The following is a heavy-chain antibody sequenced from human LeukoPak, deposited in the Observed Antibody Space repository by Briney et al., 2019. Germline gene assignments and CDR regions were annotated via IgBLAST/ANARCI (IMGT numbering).Heavy chain of an antibody. Sequence: SETLSLTCTVSGDSISSGDYYWSWIRQPAGKGLEWIGRISSSGSTNYNPSLKIRVTISVDTSKNQFSLKLSSVTAADTAVYYCARVRAGYYPDAFDIWGQGTMVTVSS. CDR1: GDSISSGDYY. CDR2: ISSSGST. J-gene: IGHJ3*02. D-gene: IGHD3-9*01. CDR3: ARVRAGYYPDAFDI. V-gene: IGHV4-61*02.